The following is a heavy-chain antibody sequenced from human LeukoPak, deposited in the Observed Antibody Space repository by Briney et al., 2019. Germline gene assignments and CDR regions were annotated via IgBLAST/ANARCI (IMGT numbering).Heavy chain of an antibody. Sequence: SETLSLTCAVYGGSFSGYYWSWIRQPPGKGLEWIGEINHSGSTNYNPSLKSRVTISVDTSKNQFSLKLSSVTAADTAVYYCARDKGSSYYYYGMDVWGQGTTVTVSS. CDR3: ARDKGSSYYYYGMDV. CDR1: GGSFSGYY. CDR2: INHSGST. J-gene: IGHJ6*02. V-gene: IGHV4-34*01.